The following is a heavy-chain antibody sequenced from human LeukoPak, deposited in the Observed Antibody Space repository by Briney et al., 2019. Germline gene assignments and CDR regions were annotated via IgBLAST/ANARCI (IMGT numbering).Heavy chain of an antibody. CDR3: ARDGRETGSNGLIDY. Sequence: SETLSLTCAVYGGSFSGYYWSWIRQPPGKGLEWIGYIYYSGSTYYNPSLKSRVTISVDTSKNQFSLKLSSVTAADTAVYYCARDGRETGSNGLIDYWGQGTLVTVSS. CDR2: IYYSGST. D-gene: IGHD1-14*01. J-gene: IGHJ4*02. V-gene: IGHV4-30-4*08. CDR1: GGSFSGYY.